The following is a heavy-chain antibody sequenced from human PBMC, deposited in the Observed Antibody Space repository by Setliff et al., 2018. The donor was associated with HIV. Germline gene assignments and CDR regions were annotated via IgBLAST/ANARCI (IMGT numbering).Heavy chain of an antibody. CDR2: IKSKTDGETE. Sequence: GGSLRLSCAASGFTFTNAWMSWVRQAPGKGLEWVGRIKSKTDGETEDYAAPVKGRFTISRDDSRSTLYLQMNSMITEDTGVYYCARDNLYYNLYDGSPVYGMDVWGQGTTVTV. CDR3: ARDNLYYNLYDGSPVYGMDV. V-gene: IGHV3-15*01. CDR1: GFTFTNAW. D-gene: IGHD3-3*01. J-gene: IGHJ6*02.